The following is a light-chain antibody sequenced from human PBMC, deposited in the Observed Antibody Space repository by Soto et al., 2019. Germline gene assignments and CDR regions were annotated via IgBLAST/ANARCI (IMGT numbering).Light chain of an antibody. J-gene: IGKJ2*01. Sequence: EIVMTQSPATLSVSPGERAALSCRASQSVSSNLAWYQQKPGQAPRLLIYGASTRAPGIPARVSGSGSGTEFTLTISSLQPEDFALYYCQQYNYWPSFGQGTKLEIK. CDR2: GAS. CDR1: QSVSSN. V-gene: IGKV3-15*01. CDR3: QQYNYWPS.